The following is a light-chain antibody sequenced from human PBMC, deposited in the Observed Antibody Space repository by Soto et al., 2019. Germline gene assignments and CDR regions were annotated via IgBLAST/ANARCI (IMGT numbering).Light chain of an antibody. Sequence: QSALTQPASVSGSPGQSITISCTGTSSDVGRYNLVSWYQQHPDKAPKLMIYEGSKRPSGVSNRFSGSKSGNTASLTISGLHAEDEADYYCCSYAGNSTFVFGTGTKLTVL. J-gene: IGLJ1*01. CDR2: EGS. V-gene: IGLV2-23*01. CDR3: CSYAGNSTFV. CDR1: SSDVGRYNL.